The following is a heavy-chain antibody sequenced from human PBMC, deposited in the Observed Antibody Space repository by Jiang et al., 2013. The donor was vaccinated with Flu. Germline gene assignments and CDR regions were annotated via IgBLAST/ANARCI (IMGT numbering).Heavy chain of an antibody. V-gene: IGHV4-4*02. D-gene: IGHD2-15*01. CDR3: ARVGSGGSFDY. J-gene: IGHJ4*02. Sequence: TLSLTCAVSGASIDNNNWWCWVRQPPGRGLEWIGDILHSGSTNYNPSLKSRVTISIDKSKNHFSLKLSSVTAADTAVYYCARVGSGGSFDYWGQGTLATVSS. CDR2: ILHSGST. CDR1: GASIDNNNW.